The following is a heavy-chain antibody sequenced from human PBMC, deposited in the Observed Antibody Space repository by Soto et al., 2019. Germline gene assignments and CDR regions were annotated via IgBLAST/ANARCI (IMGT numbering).Heavy chain of an antibody. D-gene: IGHD1-1*01. V-gene: IGHV4-31*03. Sequence: QVQLQESGPGLVKPSQTLSLSCNVYGVSVSSGDYYWSWIRQHAGGGLEWIGYIDRSGRTYYKPSLRGRVIMSGDTSTNQISLRLLSVTAADTAMYYCARDSGGNSENYYGLDVWGHGTTVTVSS. J-gene: IGHJ6*02. CDR2: IDRSGRT. CDR1: GVSVSSGDYY. CDR3: ARDSGGNSENYYGLDV.